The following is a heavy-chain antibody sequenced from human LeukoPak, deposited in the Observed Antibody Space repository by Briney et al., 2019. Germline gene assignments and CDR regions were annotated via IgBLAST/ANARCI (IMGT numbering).Heavy chain of an antibody. J-gene: IGHJ6*04. V-gene: IGHV3-7*03. CDR1: GFTVNTYW. CDR2: IDQDGTEE. CDR3: ARGFDANHGMDV. D-gene: IGHD3-9*01. Sequence: GGSLRLSCAASGFTVNTYWMNWVRQAPGKGLEWVANIDQDGTEEYYVESVKGRFTIFRDNAKNSVLLQMNSLRADDTAVYYCARGFDANHGMDVWGKGTTVTVSS.